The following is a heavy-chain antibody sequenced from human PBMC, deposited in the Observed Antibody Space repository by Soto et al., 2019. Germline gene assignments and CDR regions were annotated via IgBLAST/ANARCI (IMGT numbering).Heavy chain of an antibody. CDR3: ARWRATTTPPYYYYYGMDV. Sequence: GGSLRLSCAASGFTFSNAWINWVRQAPGKGLEWVAVISYDGSNKYYADSVKGRFTISRDNSKNTLYLQMNSLRAEDTAVYYCARWRATTTPPYYYYYGMDVWGQGTTVTVSS. D-gene: IGHD1-26*01. J-gene: IGHJ6*02. CDR2: ISYDGSNK. CDR1: GFTFSNAW. V-gene: IGHV3-30-3*01.